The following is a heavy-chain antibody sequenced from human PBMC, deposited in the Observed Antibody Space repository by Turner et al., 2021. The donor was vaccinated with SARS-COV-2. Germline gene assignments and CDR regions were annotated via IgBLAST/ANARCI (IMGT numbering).Heavy chain of an antibody. D-gene: IGHD3-10*01. J-gene: IGHJ4*02. CDR1: GFTVSSNY. CDR2: IYSDSST. V-gene: IGHV3-53*01. CDR3: ARDRGGYSDY. Sequence: EVQLVESGGGLIQPGGSLSLSCAASGFTVSSNYMTWVRQAPGKGLEWVSVIYSDSSTYYSDSVKGRFTISRDNSKNTLYLQMNSLRAEDTAVYYCARDRGGYSDYWGQGTLVTVSS.